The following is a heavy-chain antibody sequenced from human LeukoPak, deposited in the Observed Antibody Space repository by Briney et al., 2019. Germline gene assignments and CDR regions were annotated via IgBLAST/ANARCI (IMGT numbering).Heavy chain of an antibody. CDR2: TSSSDAGT. CDR3: AKAPVTSCRGAYCYPFDS. Sequence: GGSLRLSCAASGFTLSTYAMSWVRQTPGKGLEWVAATSSSDAGTYHADSVRGRSTISRDNSKNTLYLQMNSLRAEDAAAYFCAKAPVTSCRGAYCYPFDSWGQGTLVTVSS. CDR1: GFTLSTYA. J-gene: IGHJ4*02. V-gene: IGHV3-23*01. D-gene: IGHD2-21*01.